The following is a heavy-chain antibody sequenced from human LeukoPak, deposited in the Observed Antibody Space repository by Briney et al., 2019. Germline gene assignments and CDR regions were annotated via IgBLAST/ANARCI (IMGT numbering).Heavy chain of an antibody. J-gene: IGHJ4*02. Sequence: SETLSLTCTVSSASISTYYWSWIRQPPGKGLEWIGYIYHSGTSNYNPSLKSRVTMSVDTSKSQFSLSLSSVTSADTAVYYCAKAAKFYYGSETYYYFDYWGQGILVTVSS. CDR3: AKAAKFYYGSETYYYFDY. CDR1: SASISTYY. D-gene: IGHD3-10*01. CDR2: IYHSGTS. V-gene: IGHV4-59*01.